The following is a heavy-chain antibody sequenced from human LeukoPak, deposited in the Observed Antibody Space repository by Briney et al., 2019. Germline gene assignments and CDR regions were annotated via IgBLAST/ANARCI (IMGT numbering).Heavy chain of an antibody. CDR1: GGSISSGGYS. Sequence: SQTLSLTCAVSGGSISSGGYSWSWIRQPPGKGLEWIGYIYHSGSTYYNPSLKGRVTISVDRSKNQFSLKLSSVTAADTAVYYCARARVVPAVMYDYWGQGTLVTVSS. J-gene: IGHJ4*02. V-gene: IGHV4-30-2*01. D-gene: IGHD2-2*01. CDR3: ARARVVPAVMYDY. CDR2: IYHSGST.